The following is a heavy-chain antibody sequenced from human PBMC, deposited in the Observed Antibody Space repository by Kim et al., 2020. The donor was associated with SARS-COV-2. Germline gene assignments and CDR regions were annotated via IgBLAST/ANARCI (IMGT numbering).Heavy chain of an antibody. CDR1: GGSVSSGSYY. J-gene: IGHJ6*02. V-gene: IGHV4-61*01. CDR3: ARDSRMLVRYYGMDV. CDR2: IYYSGST. Sequence: SETLSLTCTVSGGSVSSGSYYWSWIRQPPGKGLEWIGYIYYSGSTNYNPSLKSRLTISVDTSKNQFSLKLSSVTAADTAVYYCARDSRMLVRYYGMDVWGQGTTVTVSS. D-gene: IGHD6-13*01.